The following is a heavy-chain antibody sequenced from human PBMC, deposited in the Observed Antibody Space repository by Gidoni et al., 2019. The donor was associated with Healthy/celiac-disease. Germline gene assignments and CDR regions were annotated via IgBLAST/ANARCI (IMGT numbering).Heavy chain of an antibody. Sequence: EVQLVESGGGLVQPGASLRLSCADSGFPCSSDAMNWVRQAPVMGLECVSYSSSSGSTIYYADSVKGRFTISRDNAKNSLYLQMNSLRAEDTAVYYCARGSYSGSYSFDYWGQGTLVTVSS. CDR2: SSSSGSTI. D-gene: IGHD1-26*01. J-gene: IGHJ4*02. V-gene: IGHV3-48*03. CDR1: GFPCSSDA. CDR3: ARGSYSGSYSFDY.